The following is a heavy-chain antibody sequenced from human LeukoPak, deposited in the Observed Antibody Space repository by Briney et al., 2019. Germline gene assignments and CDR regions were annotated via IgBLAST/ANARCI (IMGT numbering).Heavy chain of an antibody. CDR1: GYTFTGYY. J-gene: IGHJ4*02. Sequence: ASVKVSCKASGYTFTGYYMHWVRQAPGQGLEWMGWINPNSGGTNYAQEFQGRVTMTRDTSISTAYMELSRLRSDDTAVYYCARGTVITMVRGVKLSHWGQGTLVTVSS. V-gene: IGHV1-2*02. CDR2: INPNSGGT. D-gene: IGHD3-10*01. CDR3: ARGTVITMVRGVKLSH.